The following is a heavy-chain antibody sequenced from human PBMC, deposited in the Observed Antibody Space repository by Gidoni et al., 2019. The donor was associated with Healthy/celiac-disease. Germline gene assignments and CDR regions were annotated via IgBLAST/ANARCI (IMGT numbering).Heavy chain of an antibody. CDR3: ARVRPSLRYFDWSNYYYYGMDV. D-gene: IGHD3-9*01. CDR2: IIPIFGTA. J-gene: IGHJ6*02. V-gene: IGHV1-69*01. CDR1: GGTFSSYA. Sequence: QVQLVQSGAEVKKPGSSVKVSCKASGGTFSSYAISWVRQAPGQGLEWMGGIIPIFGTANYAQKFQGRVTITADESTSTAYMELSSLRSEDTAVYYCARVRPSLRYFDWSNYYYYGMDVWGQGTTVTVSS.